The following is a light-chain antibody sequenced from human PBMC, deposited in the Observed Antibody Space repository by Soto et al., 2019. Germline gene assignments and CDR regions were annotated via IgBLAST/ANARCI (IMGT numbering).Light chain of an antibody. V-gene: IGKV3-11*01. Sequence: EVVLTQSPATLYLSGWERESIYCRASESVFGYLAWYQHKPGQAPRLLIYDASNRATGVPARFSGSGSGTDFTLTISSLEPEDFAVYYCQQRYRWPPITFAQGTRLEIK. CDR2: DAS. CDR3: QQRYRWPPIT. J-gene: IGKJ5*01. CDR1: ESVFGY.